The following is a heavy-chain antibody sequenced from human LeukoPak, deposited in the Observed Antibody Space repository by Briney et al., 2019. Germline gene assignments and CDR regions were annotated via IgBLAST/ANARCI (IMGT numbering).Heavy chain of an antibody. CDR3: ARDSSPYYGTRQLFDY. J-gene: IGHJ4*02. Sequence: GGSLRLSCAASGFTFSDYYMSWIRQAPGKGLEWVSYISSSGSTIYYADSVKGRFTISRDNAKNSLYLQMNSLRAEDTAVYYCARDSSPYYGTRQLFDYWGQGTLVTVSS. CDR1: GFTFSDYY. D-gene: IGHD3-10*01. V-gene: IGHV3-11*01. CDR2: ISSSGSTI.